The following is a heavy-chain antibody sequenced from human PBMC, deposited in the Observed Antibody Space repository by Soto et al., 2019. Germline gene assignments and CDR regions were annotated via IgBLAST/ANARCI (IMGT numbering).Heavy chain of an antibody. Sequence: PSETLSLTCTVSGGSISSYYWSWIRQPPGKGLEWIGYIYYSGSTNYNPSLKSRVTISVDTSKNQFSLKLSSVTAADTAVYYCARDREPQGYYYYGMDVWGQGTTVTVSS. CDR1: GGSISSYY. J-gene: IGHJ6*02. V-gene: IGHV4-59*01. CDR3: ARDREPQGYYYYGMDV. D-gene: IGHD1-26*01. CDR2: IYYSGST.